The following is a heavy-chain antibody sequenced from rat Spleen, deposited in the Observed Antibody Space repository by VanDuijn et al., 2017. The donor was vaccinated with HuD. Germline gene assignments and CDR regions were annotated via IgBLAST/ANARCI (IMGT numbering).Heavy chain of an antibody. D-gene: IGHD1-7*01. CDR3: VRHDDY. CDR1: GFTFSNYG. V-gene: IGHV5-19*01. Sequence: EVQLVESGGGLVQPGRSLKLSCAASGFTFSNYGMHWIRQAPGKGLEWVASIINTGGSIYYPDSVKGRFTISRDNAKSTLYLQMDSLRSEDTATYYCVRHDDYWGQGVMVTVSS. CDR2: IINTGGSI. J-gene: IGHJ2*01.